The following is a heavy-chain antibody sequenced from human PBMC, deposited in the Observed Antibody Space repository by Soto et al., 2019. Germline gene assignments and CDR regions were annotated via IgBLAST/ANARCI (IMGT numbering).Heavy chain of an antibody. V-gene: IGHV4-39*01. CDR1: GGSISSSSYS. J-gene: IGHJ6*02. Sequence: SETLSLTRTVSGGSISSSSYSWGWIRQPPGKGLEWIGSIYYSGSTYYNPSLKSRVTISGYTSKNQFSLKLSPVTAADTAVYYCARHPYYYGSGRIYYYVMDVWGQGTTV. D-gene: IGHD3-10*01. CDR2: IYYSGST. CDR3: ARHPYYYGSGRIYYYVMDV.